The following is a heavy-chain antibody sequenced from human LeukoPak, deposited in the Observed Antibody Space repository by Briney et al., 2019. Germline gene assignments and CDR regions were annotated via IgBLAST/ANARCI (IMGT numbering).Heavy chain of an antibody. D-gene: IGHD5-18*01. Sequence: SVKVSCKASGGTFSSYAISWVRQAPGQGLEWMGGIIPIFGTANYAQKFQGRVTITADESTSTAYMELSSLRSEDTAVYYCARVRKGDTAMVPFDYWGQGTLVTVSS. CDR3: ARVRKGDTAMVPFDY. CDR1: GGTFSSYA. J-gene: IGHJ4*02. CDR2: IIPIFGTA. V-gene: IGHV1-69*01.